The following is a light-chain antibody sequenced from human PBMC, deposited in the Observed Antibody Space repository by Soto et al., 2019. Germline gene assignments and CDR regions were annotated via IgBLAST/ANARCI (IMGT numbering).Light chain of an antibody. V-gene: IGKV3-11*01. CDR2: DAS. J-gene: IGKJ5*01. CDR3: QQRSKWPPIT. Sequence: EIVLTQSPATLSLSPGERATLSCRASQSVSSYLGWYQQKPGQAPRLLIYDASNGATGIPARFSGSGSGTDFTLTISRLEHEDFAVYYCQQRSKWPPITFGQGKRLEIK. CDR1: QSVSSY.